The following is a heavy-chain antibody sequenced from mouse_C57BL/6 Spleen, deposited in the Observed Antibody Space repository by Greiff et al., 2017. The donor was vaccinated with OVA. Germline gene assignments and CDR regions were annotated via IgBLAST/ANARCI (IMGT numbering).Heavy chain of an antibody. Sequence: QVQLQQSGAELVMPGASVKLSCKASGYTFTSYWMHWVKQRPGQGLEWIGEIDPSDSYTNYNQKFKGKSTLTVDKSSSTAYMQLSSLTSEDSAVYYCARYSNYFDYWGQGTTRTVSS. CDR1: GYTFTSYW. J-gene: IGHJ2*01. CDR2: IDPSDSYT. CDR3: ARYSNYFDY. V-gene: IGHV1-69*01. D-gene: IGHD2-5*01.